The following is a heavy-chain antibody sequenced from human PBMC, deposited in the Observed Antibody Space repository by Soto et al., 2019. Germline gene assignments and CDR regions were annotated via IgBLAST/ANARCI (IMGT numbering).Heavy chain of an antibody. CDR3: ARVYIYCSSTSCYTGQYYFDY. D-gene: IGHD2-2*02. CDR2: IYYSGST. J-gene: IGHJ4*02. V-gene: IGHV4-30-4*08. CDR1: GRSISSGDYY. Sequence: SETLSLTCTVSGRSISSGDYYWSWIRQPPGKGLEWIGYIYYSGSTYYNPSLKSRVTISVDTSKNQFSLKLSSVTAADTAVYYCARVYIYCSSTSCYTGQYYFDYWGQGTLVTVSS.